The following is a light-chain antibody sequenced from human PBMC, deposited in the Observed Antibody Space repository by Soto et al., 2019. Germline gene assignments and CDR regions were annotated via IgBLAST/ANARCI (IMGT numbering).Light chain of an antibody. CDR1: QNINSH. Sequence: DIQMTQSPSSLSASIGDRVTITCRASQNINSHLNWYQQKPGKAPKVLIYAASRLQSGVPLRFSGSGSGTEFSLTISSLEPEDFETYYCQQSHITSLFTFGKGTKLEIK. CDR2: AAS. V-gene: IGKV1-39*01. J-gene: IGKJ2*01. CDR3: QQSHITSLFT.